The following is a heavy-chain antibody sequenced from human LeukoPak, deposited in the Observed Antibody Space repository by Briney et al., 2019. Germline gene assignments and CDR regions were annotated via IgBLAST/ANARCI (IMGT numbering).Heavy chain of an antibody. CDR3: AREDQGWYFDL. CDR2: IYYSGST. Sequence: YPSETLSLTCAVSGGSISSGGYYWSRIRQHPGKGLEWIGYIYYSGSTYYNPSLKSRVTISVDTSKNQFSLKLSSVTAADTAVYYCAREDQGWYFDLWGRGTLVTVSS. CDR1: GGSISSGGYY. D-gene: IGHD2-2*01. V-gene: IGHV4-31*11. J-gene: IGHJ2*01.